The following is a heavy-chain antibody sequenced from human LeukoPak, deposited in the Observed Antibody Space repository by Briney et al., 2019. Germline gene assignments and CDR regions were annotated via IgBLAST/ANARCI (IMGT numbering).Heavy chain of an antibody. CDR3: VTTGTHYFDY. Sequence: PSETLSLTCAVYSGSFSGNYWSWIRQPPGKGLEWIGEINHSGSTNYNPSLKSRVTISVDTSKNQFSLKLSSVTAADTAVYYCVTTGTHYFDYWGQGTLVTVSS. D-gene: IGHD3-3*01. J-gene: IGHJ4*02. CDR2: INHSGST. CDR1: SGSFSGNY. V-gene: IGHV4-34*01.